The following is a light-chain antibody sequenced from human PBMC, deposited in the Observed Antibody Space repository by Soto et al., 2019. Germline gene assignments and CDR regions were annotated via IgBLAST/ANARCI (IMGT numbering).Light chain of an antibody. CDR1: QSVSSN. CDR2: GAS. V-gene: IGKV3-15*01. Sequence: EIVMIQSPGTLSLSPGERATLSCRASQSVSSNLAWYQQKPGQAPRLLIYGASTRATGIPARFSGSGSGTEFSLTISSLQSEDFAVYYCQQYNNWRTFGQGTKVDIK. J-gene: IGKJ1*01. CDR3: QQYNNWRT.